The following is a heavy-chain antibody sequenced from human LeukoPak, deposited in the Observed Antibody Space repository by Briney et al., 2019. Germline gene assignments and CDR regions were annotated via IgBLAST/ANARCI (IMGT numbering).Heavy chain of an antibody. CDR3: ARGPPRGKYYYMDV. J-gene: IGHJ6*03. Sequence: GGALRLSCAASGFTFSSFDTHWVRQPTGQGLEWVSTIGTASDTYYPGSVEGRFTLSRDNAKNSLYLQMNSLTAGDTAVYYCARGPPRGKYYYMDVWGKGTTVTVSS. CDR2: IGTASDT. D-gene: IGHD1-1*01. V-gene: IGHV3-13*01. CDR1: GFTFSSFD.